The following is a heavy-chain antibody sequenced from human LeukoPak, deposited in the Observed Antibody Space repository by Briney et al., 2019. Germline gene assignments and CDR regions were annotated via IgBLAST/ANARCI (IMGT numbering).Heavy chain of an antibody. CDR3: ARSQGGYSYGKIDY. Sequence: GGSLRLSCAASGFTFSNYAMSWVRQAPGKGLEWVSAISPSADSTSYADSVKGRFAISRDNSKNTVYLQMDSLRAEDTAVYYCARSQGGYSYGKIDYWGQGTLVTVSS. CDR2: ISPSADST. V-gene: IGHV3-23*01. CDR1: GFTFSNYA. J-gene: IGHJ4*02. D-gene: IGHD5-18*01.